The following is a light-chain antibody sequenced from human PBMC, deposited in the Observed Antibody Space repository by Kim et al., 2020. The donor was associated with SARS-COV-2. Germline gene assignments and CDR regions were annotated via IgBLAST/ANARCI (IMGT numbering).Light chain of an antibody. CDR1: QSISSN. J-gene: IGKJ3*01. CDR3: QHSYITPDT. CDR2: AAS. Sequence: DIQMTQSPSSLSASVGDRVTITCRTTQSISSNLNWYQQKPGRAPKLLISAASTLQGGVPSRFIGSGSETDFTLTISSLQPEDFATYLCQHSYITPDTFGPGTKVDIK. V-gene: IGKV1-39*01.